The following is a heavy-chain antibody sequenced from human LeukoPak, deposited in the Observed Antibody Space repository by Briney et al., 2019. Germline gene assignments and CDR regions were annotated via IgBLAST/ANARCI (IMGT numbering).Heavy chain of an antibody. J-gene: IGHJ4*02. CDR1: GYTFTSYG. Sequence: ASVKVSCKASGYTFTSYGISWVRQAPGQGLEWMGWISAYNGNTNYAQKLQGRVTMTTDTSTSTAYMELRSLRSDDTAVYYCARADFFLAARRGGYFDYWGQGTLVTVSS. D-gene: IGHD6-6*01. CDR2: ISAYNGNT. V-gene: IGHV1-18*01. CDR3: ARADFFLAARRGGYFDY.